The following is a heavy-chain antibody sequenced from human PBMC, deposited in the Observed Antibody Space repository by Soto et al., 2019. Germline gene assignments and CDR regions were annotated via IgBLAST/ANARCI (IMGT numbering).Heavy chain of an antibody. CDR3: ARGPVLLWFGDPYNWFDP. D-gene: IGHD3-10*01. V-gene: IGHV4-34*01. CDR2: INHSGST. CDR1: GGSFSGYY. J-gene: IGHJ5*02. Sequence: QVQLQQWGAGLLKPSETLSLTCAVYGGSFSGYYWSWIRQPPGKGLEWIGEINHSGSTNYNPSLKRRVTISVGTAKSHFSLKLRSVTAARTAVDYCARGPVLLWFGDPYNWFDPWGQGTLVTVSS.